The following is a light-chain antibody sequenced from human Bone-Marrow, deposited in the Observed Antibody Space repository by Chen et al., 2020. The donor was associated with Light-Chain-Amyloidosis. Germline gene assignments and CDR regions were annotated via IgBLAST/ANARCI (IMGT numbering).Light chain of an antibody. V-gene: IGKV1-NL1*01. Sequence: DIQMTQPPSPLSASVRDRVPITCRASPVLTNPVAWYQQKPGKAPKLLLYAASRLQSGVPSRFSGSESGTEYTLTISSLQPEDFATYDCQQYYTTPWTFGQGTKVEIK. CDR3: QQYYTTPWT. J-gene: IGKJ1*01. CDR2: AAS. CDR1: PVLTNP.